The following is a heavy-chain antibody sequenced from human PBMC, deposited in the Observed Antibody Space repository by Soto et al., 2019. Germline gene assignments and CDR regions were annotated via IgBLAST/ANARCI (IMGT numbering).Heavy chain of an antibody. CDR1: GFTFSSFW. V-gene: IGHV3-74*01. D-gene: IGHD3-22*01. CDR3: AKRIVDTCGLSY. Sequence: EVQLVESGGGLVQPGGSLRLSCAVSGFTFSSFWMHWVRQAPGEGLVWVSRINTDGSSTSYADSVKGRFTISRDNAKNTLYLQMNSLRVEDTAMYYCAKRIVDTCGLSYWGQGTLVTVSS. J-gene: IGHJ4*02. CDR2: INTDGSST.